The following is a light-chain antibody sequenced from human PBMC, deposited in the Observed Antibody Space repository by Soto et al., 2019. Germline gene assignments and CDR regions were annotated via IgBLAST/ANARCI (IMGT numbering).Light chain of an antibody. CDR1: SSDFGGYNY. Sequence: QSVLTQPPSSSGSPGQSVTISCTGTSSDFGGYNYVSWYQQHPGKAPKVIIYEASKRPSGVPDRFSGSKSGSTASLTVSGLQAEDEPDYYCSSYAVTNIFVFGPGTKVTAL. CDR3: SSYAVTNIFV. V-gene: IGLV2-8*01. J-gene: IGLJ1*01. CDR2: EAS.